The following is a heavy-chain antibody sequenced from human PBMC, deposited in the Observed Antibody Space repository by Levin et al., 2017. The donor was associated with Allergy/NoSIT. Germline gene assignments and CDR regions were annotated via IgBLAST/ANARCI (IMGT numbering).Heavy chain of an antibody. CDR3: GGSYCSSIACQLDH. CDR2: LSSSFIHK. Sequence: SLLLSFSSSSPSFRPSGLHRVRQAPGPFLSFFSFLSSSFIHKKSADFLKGRFAISRDNSKNTLYLQMNSLRADDTAVYYCGGSYCSSIACQLDHWGKGTLVTVSS. D-gene: IGHD2-2*01. V-gene: IGHV3-30*03. CDR1: SPSFRPSG. J-gene: IGHJ5*02.